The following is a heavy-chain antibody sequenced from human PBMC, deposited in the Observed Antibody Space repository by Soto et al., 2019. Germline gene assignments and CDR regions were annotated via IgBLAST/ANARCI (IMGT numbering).Heavy chain of an antibody. CDR2: IRGDGGYT. V-gene: IGHV3-74*01. Sequence: GGSLRLSCAASGFTFSSHWMHWVRQVPGKGLVHVSRIRGDGGYTDHAESVKGRFTISRDNAKNTLYLQMNSLRVEDTAVYYCGRDHYGFNSIDYWGQGTLVTVSS. CDR1: GFTFSSHW. D-gene: IGHD4-17*01. CDR3: GRDHYGFNSIDY. J-gene: IGHJ4*02.